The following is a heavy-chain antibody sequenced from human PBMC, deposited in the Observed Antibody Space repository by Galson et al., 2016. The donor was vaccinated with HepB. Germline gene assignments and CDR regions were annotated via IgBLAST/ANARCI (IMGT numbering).Heavy chain of an antibody. CDR3: ARGYTSGWYWFDP. Sequence: SVKVSCKASGGTFSIYAISWVRQAPGQGLEWMGGIIPIFGTANYAQKFQGRVTITADKSTSTAYMELTSLRSEETAVYYCARGYTSGWYWFDPWGQGTLVTVSS. J-gene: IGHJ5*02. CDR2: IIPIFGTA. V-gene: IGHV1-69*06. D-gene: IGHD6-19*01. CDR1: GGTFSIYA.